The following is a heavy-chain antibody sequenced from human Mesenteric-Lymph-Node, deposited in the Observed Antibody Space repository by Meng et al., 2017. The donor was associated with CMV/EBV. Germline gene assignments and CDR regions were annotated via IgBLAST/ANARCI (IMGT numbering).Heavy chain of an antibody. CDR1: GFTVSSNY. V-gene: IGHV3-53*01. CDR2: IYSDGTS. Sequence: GGSLRLSCAASGFTVSSNYMTWVRQAPGRGLEWVSVIYSDGTSYYADSVKGRFSISRDTSKNTLFLQMNGLRAEDTAVYYCARDRDHLNWFDPWGQGTLVTVSS. CDR3: ARDRDHLNWFDP. D-gene: IGHD1-14*01. J-gene: IGHJ5*02.